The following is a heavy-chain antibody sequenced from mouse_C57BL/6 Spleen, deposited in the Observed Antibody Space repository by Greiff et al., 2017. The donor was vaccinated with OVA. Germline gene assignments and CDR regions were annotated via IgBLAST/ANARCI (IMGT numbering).Heavy chain of an antibody. J-gene: IGHJ3*01. V-gene: IGHV1-55*01. Sequence: QVQLQQPGAELVKPGASVKMSCKASGYTFTSYWITWVKQRPGQGLEWIGDIYPGSGSTNYNEKFKSKATLTVDTSSSTAYMQLSSLTSEDSAVYYCARHYDYDGAWFAYWGQGTLVTVSA. CDR3: ARHYDYDGAWFAY. CDR1: GYTFTSYW. CDR2: IYPGSGST. D-gene: IGHD2-4*01.